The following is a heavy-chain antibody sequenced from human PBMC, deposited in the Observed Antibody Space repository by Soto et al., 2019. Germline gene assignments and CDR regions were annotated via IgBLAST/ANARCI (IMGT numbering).Heavy chain of an antibody. CDR1: GFTFSSYS. CDR3: AKDQPHYGDPAYY. J-gene: IGHJ4*02. D-gene: IGHD4-17*01. CDR2: ISSSSSYI. Sequence: GGSLRLSCAASGFTFSSYSVNWVRQAPGKGLEWVSSISSSSSYIYYADSVKGRFTISRDNAKNSLYLQMNSLRAEDTAVYYCAKDQPHYGDPAYYWGQGTLVTSPQ. V-gene: IGHV3-21*04.